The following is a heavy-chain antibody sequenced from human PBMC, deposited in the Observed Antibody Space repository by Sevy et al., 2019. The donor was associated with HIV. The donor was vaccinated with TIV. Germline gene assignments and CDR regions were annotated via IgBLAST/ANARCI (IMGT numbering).Heavy chain of an antibody. J-gene: IGHJ4*02. CDR2: MFYRGST. CDR3: ARLSAGSRSYNFDY. Sequence: SETLSLTCTVSGDSVSSDNYYWSWIRQPPGKGLEWIGYMFYRGSTNYNPSLKSRVTISVDTSKNQFSLKLNSVTAADTAVYYCARLSAGSRSYNFDYWGQGTLVTVSS. CDR1: GDSVSSDNYY. V-gene: IGHV4-61*01. D-gene: IGHD2-2*01.